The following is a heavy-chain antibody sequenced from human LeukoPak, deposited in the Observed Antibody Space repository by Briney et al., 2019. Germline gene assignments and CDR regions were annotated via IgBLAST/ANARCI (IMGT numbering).Heavy chain of an antibody. CDR3: AKDLNWGGR. J-gene: IGHJ4*02. D-gene: IGHD3-16*01. V-gene: IGHV3-23*01. Sequence: PGGSLRLSCAASGFTVSSNHMSWVRQAPGKGLEWVSGISGRGVTDYADSVKGRFTISRDNSKNTVYLQMNSLRAEDTAVYYCAKDLNWGGRWGQGTLVTVSS. CDR1: GFTVSSNH. CDR2: ISGRGVT.